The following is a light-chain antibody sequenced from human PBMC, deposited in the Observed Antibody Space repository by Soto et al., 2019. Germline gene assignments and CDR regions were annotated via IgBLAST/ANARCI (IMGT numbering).Light chain of an antibody. CDR1: SSNIGAGYD. J-gene: IGLJ2*01. Sequence: QSVLTQPPSVSGAPGQRVTISCTGSSSNIGAGYDVHWYQQPTGTAPKLLIHGNSNRPSGVPDRFSGSKSGTSASLAITGLQAEDEADYYCQSYDVSLSAVVFGGGTKLTVL. CDR3: QSYDVSLSAVV. CDR2: GNS. V-gene: IGLV1-40*01.